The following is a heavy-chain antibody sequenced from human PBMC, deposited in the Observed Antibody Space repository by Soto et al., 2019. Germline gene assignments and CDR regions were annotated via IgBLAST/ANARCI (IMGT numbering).Heavy chain of an antibody. CDR1: GGSISSSSYY. V-gene: IGHV4-39*01. CDR2: IYYSGST. Sequence: SETLSLTCTVSGGSISSSSYYWGWIRQPPGKGLEWIGSIYYSGSTYYNPSLKSRVTISVDTSKNQFSLKLSSVTAADTAVYYCARHRPRGWGDYGIGWGQGTLVTVSS. D-gene: IGHD4-17*01. CDR3: ARHRPRGWGDYGIG. J-gene: IGHJ4*02.